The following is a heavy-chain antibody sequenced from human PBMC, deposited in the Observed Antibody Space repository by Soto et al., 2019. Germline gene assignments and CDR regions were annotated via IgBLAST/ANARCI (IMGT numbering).Heavy chain of an antibody. J-gene: IGHJ4*02. CDR1: GFTFSSYG. Sequence: PGGSLRLSCAASGFTFSSYGMHWVRQAPGKGLEWVAVISYDGSNKYYADSVKGRFTISRDNSKNTLYLQMNSLRAEDTAVYYCAKDPGGWSDYRGPGTLVTVSS. V-gene: IGHV3-30*18. CDR3: AKDPGGWSDY. D-gene: IGHD6-19*01. CDR2: ISYDGSNK.